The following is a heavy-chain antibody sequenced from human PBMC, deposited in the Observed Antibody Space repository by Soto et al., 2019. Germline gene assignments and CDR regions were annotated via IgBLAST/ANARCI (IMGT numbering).Heavy chain of an antibody. CDR3: ARDLDTAMGDWYGMDV. CDR1: GRSMRSGDYY. D-gene: IGHD5-18*01. Sequence: QVQLQESGPGLVKPSQTLSLTCTVSGRSMRSGDYYWSRIRQPPGKGLEWIGYIYYSGSTYYNPSLKSRVTISVDTSKNQFALKLSSVTAADTAVYYCARDLDTAMGDWYGMDVWGQGTTVTVPS. CDR2: IYYSGST. V-gene: IGHV4-30-4*01. J-gene: IGHJ6*02.